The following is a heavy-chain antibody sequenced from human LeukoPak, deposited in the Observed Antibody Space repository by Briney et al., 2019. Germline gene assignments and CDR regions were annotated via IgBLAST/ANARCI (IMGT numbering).Heavy chain of an antibody. CDR2: IKPGGEGT. CDR1: GYTVTNYH. CDR3: AREAGATDY. J-gene: IGHJ4*02. D-gene: IGHD1-26*01. Sequence: GASVEVSCKASGYTVTNYHMHWVRQAPGQGLEWMGVIKPGGEGTRYAQSFQGRVTMTRDTSTRTLYMELSSLRPEDTAVYYCAREAGATDYWGQGTLVTVSS. V-gene: IGHV1-46*01.